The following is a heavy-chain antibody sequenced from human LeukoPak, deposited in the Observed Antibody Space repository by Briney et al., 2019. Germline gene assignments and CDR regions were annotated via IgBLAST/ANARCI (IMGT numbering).Heavy chain of an antibody. V-gene: IGHV3-66*04. CDR1: GVTVNYNF. D-gene: IGHD2-15*01. CDR3: AKQLGYCSDGSCYFPY. J-gene: IGHJ4*02. Sequence: GGSLRLSCAASGVTVNYNFMSWVRQAPGKGLEWVSVIYSDSSADYADSVKGRFTISRDDAQNTLYLQMNSLRAGDTAVYYCAKQLGYCSDGSCYFPYWGQGTLVTVSS. CDR2: IYSDSSA.